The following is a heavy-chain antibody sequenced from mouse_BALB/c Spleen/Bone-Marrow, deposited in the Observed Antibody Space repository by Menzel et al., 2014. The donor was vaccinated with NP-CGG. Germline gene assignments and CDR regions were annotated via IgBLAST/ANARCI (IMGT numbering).Heavy chain of an antibody. D-gene: IGHD1-2*01. CDR1: GFTFTDYY. Sequence: EVKVVESGGGLVKPGGSLRLSCATSGFTFTDYYMSWVRQPPGKALEWLGFIRNKANGYTTEYSASVKGRFTISRDNSHSILYLQMDTLRAEDSATYYCAVRGITTATGAMDYWGQGTSVTVSS. V-gene: IGHV7-3*02. J-gene: IGHJ4*01. CDR3: AVRGITTATGAMDY. CDR2: IRNKANGYTT.